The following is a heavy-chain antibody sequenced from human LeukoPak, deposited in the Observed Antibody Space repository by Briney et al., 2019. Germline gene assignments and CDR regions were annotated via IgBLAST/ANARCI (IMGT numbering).Heavy chain of an antibody. V-gene: IGHV3-7*01. CDR2: KNPDGSEK. J-gene: IGHJ4*02. D-gene: IGHD3-9*01. CDR1: GFTFRSHW. CDR3: ARESRGYNILTGYYTQLDY. Sequence: GGSLRRSCAASGFTFRSHWMSWVRQAPGKGLEWVANKNPDGSEKFYVDSMKGRFSTSRDNAENSVSLQMSSLRGEDTAVYCCARESRGYNILTGYYTQLDYWGQGTLVTVSS.